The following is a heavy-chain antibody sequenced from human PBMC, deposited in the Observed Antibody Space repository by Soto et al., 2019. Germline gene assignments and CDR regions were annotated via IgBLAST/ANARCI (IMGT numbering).Heavy chain of an antibody. CDR1: GFTFSRYP. CDR3: ARDKIRGAPDFLDE. Sequence: QVQLVESGGGVVQPGRSLRLSCAASGFTFSRYPMHWVRQAPGKGLEWVAVIAYEGSIKLYADSVKGRFTISRDDSKNTLYLQMNSLRIEDTAVYYCARDKIRGAPDFLDEWGQGTRVTVSS. J-gene: IGHJ4*02. V-gene: IGHV3-30-3*01. CDR2: IAYEGSIK.